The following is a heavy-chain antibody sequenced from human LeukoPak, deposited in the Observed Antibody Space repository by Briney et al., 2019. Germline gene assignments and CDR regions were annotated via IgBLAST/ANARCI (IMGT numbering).Heavy chain of an antibody. D-gene: IGHD6-6*01. V-gene: IGHV1-69*05. CDR1: GGTFSSYA. Sequence: SVKVSCKASGGTFSSYAISWVRQAPGQGLEWMGGIIPIFGTANYAQKFQGRVTMTRDMSTSTVYMELSSLRSEDTAVYYCARGDHSSSHLSVDYWGQGTLVTVSS. CDR3: ARGDHSSSHLSVDY. CDR2: IIPIFGTA. J-gene: IGHJ4*02.